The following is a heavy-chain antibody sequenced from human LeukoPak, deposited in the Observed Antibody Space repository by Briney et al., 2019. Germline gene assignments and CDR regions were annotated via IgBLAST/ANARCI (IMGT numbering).Heavy chain of an antibody. CDR2: MNPNSGNT. CDR3: ARNLLLWFGESQSSNWFDP. D-gene: IGHD3-10*01. Sequence: ASVKVSCKASGYTFTSYDINWVRQATGQGLEWMGWMNPNSGNTGYAQKFQGRVTITRNTSISTAYMELSSLRSEDTAVYYCARNLLLWFGESQSSNWFDPWGQGTLVTVSS. J-gene: IGHJ5*02. V-gene: IGHV1-8*03. CDR1: GYTFTSYD.